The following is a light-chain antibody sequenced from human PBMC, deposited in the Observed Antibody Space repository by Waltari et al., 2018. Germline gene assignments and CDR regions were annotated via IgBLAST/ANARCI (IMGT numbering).Light chain of an antibody. CDR2: KAS. CDR3: QQYDTYPLT. Sequence: DIQMTQSPPTVSASVGDRVTLTCRASPTINTWLAWYQQKPGKAPTLLIYKASRLQSGVPSRFSGSESGTEFTLTISSLQPEDFGTYYCQQYDTYPLTFGGGTRVEI. CDR1: PTINTW. J-gene: IGKJ4*01. V-gene: IGKV1-5*03.